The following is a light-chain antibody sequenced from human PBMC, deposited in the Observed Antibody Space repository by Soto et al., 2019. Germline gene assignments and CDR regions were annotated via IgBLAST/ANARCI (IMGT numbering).Light chain of an antibody. CDR2: GAS. Sequence: EIVLTQSPGTLSLSPGERATLSCRASQSVSSIYLAWYQQKPGQAPRLLIYGASSSATGIPDRFSGSGSGTDFTLTISRLEPEDFAVYYCQQYGSSRWTFGQETKVEI. CDR1: QSVSSIY. V-gene: IGKV3-20*01. CDR3: QQYGSSRWT. J-gene: IGKJ1*01.